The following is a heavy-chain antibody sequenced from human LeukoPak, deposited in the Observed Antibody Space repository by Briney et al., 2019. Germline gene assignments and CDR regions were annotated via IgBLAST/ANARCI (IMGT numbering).Heavy chain of an antibody. D-gene: IGHD3-10*01. Sequence: ASVKVSCKASGYTFTGYYIHWVRQAPGQGLEWMGWINPHSGGTNYAQKFQGGVTMARDTSITTAYMELSSLGSDDTAVYYCARDGRGSRSSWFDPWGQGTLVIVSS. CDR2: INPHSGGT. J-gene: IGHJ5*02. CDR1: GYTFTGYY. CDR3: ARDGRGSRSSWFDP. V-gene: IGHV1-2*02.